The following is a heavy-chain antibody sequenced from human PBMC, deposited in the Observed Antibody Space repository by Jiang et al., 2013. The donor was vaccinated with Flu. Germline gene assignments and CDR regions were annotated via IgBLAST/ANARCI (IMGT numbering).Heavy chain of an antibody. Sequence: GSGLVKPSETLSLTCTASGGSISSYYWSWIRQPPGKGLEWIGYIYYSGSTNYNPSLKSRVTISVDTSKNQFSLKLSSVTAADTAVYYCARGDYYDSSGLFDYWGQGTLVTVSS. CDR3: ARGDYYDSSGLFDY. CDR1: GGSISSYY. J-gene: IGHJ4*02. CDR2: IYYSGST. D-gene: IGHD3-22*01. V-gene: IGHV4-59*01.